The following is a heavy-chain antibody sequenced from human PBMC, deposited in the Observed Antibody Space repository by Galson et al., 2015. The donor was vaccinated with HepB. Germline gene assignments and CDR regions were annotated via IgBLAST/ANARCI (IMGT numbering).Heavy chain of an antibody. V-gene: IGHV3-23*01. D-gene: IGHD2-2*01. Sequence: SLRLSCAASGFTFSSYGMIWVRQAPGKGLEWVSAVMSGSGGAFDADSVKGRFTISRDNSKSTLSLQMNSLGTEDTAVYYFAKCAVLSSCSCNYFHPGGEGTLVPVSS. CDR2: VMSGSGGA. J-gene: IGHJ5*02. CDR1: GFTFSSYG. CDR3: AKCAVLSSCSCNYFHP.